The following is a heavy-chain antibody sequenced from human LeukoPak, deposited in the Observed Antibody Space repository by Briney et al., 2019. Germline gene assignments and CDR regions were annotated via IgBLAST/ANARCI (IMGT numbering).Heavy chain of an antibody. J-gene: IGHJ4*02. D-gene: IGHD1-14*01. CDR2: TYYRSKWYH. Sequence: SQTLSLTCAISGDSVSSNSAAWSWIRQSPSRGLEWLGRTYYRSKWYHDYATSVNSRITISPDTSKNQFSLQLNSVTPEDTAVYYCARNLRPAFDYWSQGTLVTVSS. V-gene: IGHV6-1*01. CDR1: GDSVSSNSAA. CDR3: ARNLRPAFDY.